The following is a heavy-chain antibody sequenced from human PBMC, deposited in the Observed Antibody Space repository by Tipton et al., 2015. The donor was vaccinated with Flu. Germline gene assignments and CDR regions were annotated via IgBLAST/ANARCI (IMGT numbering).Heavy chain of an antibody. V-gene: IGHV5-51*01. CDR2: IYPGDSDI. CDR3: ARDRDQLLDY. J-gene: IGHJ4*02. Sequence: VQLVQSGAEVKKSGESLKISCKGSGYSFSSHWIGWVRQKPGKGLEWMGIIYPGDSDIRYSPSFQGQVTISADKSINTAYLHWSSLRASDTAMYYCARDRDQLLDYWGQGTLVTVSS. D-gene: IGHD2-2*01. CDR1: GYSFSSHW.